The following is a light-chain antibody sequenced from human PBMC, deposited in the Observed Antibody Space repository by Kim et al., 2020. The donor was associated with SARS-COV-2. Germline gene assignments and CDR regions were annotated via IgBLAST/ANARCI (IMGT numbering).Light chain of an antibody. V-gene: IGLV1-40*01. CDR3: QSFDSSLSDSGVV. Sequence: QLVLTQPPSVSGAPGQRVTISCTGSSSNIGAGFDVHWYQQLPGTAPKLLIYGNNNRPSGVPDRFSGSKSGTSASLAITGLQAEDEADYYCQSFDSSLSDSGVVFGGGTQLTVL. CDR1: SSNIGAGFD. J-gene: IGLJ2*01. CDR2: GNN.